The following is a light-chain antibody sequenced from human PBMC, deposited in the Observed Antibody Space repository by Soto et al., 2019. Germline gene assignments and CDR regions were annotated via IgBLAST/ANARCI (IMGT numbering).Light chain of an antibody. CDR1: QDISNY. Sequence: DIQMTQSPSSLSASVGDRVTITCQASQDISNYLNWYQQKPGKAPKLLIYDASNLQTGVPSRFSGSGSGTDFTLTISSLQPDDFATYYCQQFAISTTFGQGTKVDIK. V-gene: IGKV1-33*01. J-gene: IGKJ1*01. CDR2: DAS. CDR3: QQFAISTT.